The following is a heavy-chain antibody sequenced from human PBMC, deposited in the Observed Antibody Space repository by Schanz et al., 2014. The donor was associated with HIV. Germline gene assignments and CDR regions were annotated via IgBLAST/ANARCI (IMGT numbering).Heavy chain of an antibody. CDR2: MNPSTGNS. CDR1: GYTFINYD. D-gene: IGHD3-10*01. CDR3: ARGTWAGSGSYPLDY. J-gene: IGHJ4*02. V-gene: IGHV1-8*01. Sequence: QVQLVQSGAEVKKPGASVKVSCKASGYTFINYDIHWVRQASGLGLEWMGWMNPSTGNSGYAQMFQVRVTMTRDTSISTACLEVDSLKSEDTAVYYCARGTWAGSGSYPLDYWGQGTPVIVSS.